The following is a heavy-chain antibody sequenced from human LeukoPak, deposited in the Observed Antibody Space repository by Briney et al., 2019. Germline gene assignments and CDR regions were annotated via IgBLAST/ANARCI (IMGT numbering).Heavy chain of an antibody. V-gene: IGHV1-18*01. CDR2: ISAYNGNT. CDR1: RYTFTSHG. D-gene: IGHD3/OR15-3a*01. J-gene: IGHJ4*02. Sequence: ASVKVSCKPSRYTFTSHGISWVRQAPGPGLEWMGWISAYNGNTNYAQKLKGRVTMTTDTSTSAAYMGLRSLRSDDTAVYYCARVSGLQPLDYWGQGTLVTVSS. CDR3: ARVSGLQPLDY.